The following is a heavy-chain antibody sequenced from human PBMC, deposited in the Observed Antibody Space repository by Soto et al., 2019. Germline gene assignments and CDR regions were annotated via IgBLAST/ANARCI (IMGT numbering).Heavy chain of an antibody. V-gene: IGHV4-4*02. CDR3: ARTDPKQYDFWSGYPNY. CDR2: IYHSGST. D-gene: IGHD3-3*01. CDR1: GGSISSNW. Sequence: PSETLSLTCTVSGGSISSNWWSWVRQPPGKGLEWIGEIYHSGSTNYNPSLKSRVTISVDKSKNQFSLKLSSVTAADTAVYYCARTDPKQYDFWSGYPNYWGQGTLVTVSS. J-gene: IGHJ4*02.